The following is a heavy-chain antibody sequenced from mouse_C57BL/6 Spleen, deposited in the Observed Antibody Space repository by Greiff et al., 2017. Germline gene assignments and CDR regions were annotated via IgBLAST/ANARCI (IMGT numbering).Heavy chain of an antibody. J-gene: IGHJ2*01. CDR1: GFTFTDYY. Sequence: EVKVVESGGGLVQPGGSLSLSCAASGFTFTDYYMSWVRQPPGKALEWLGFIRNKANGYTTEYSASVKGRFTISRDNSQSILYLQMNALRAEDSATYYCARYRYYYGFDYWGQGTTLTVSS. CDR3: ARYRYYYGFDY. CDR2: IRNKANGYTT. V-gene: IGHV7-3*01. D-gene: IGHD1-1*01.